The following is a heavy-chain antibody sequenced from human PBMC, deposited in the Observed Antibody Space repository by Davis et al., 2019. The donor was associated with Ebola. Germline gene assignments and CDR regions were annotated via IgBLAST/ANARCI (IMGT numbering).Heavy chain of an antibody. CDR1: GGSFSGYY. Sequence: SETLSLTCAVYGGSFSGYYWSWIRQPPGKGLEWIGYIYHSGSTYYNPSLKSRVTISVDRSKNQFSLKLSSVTAADTAVYYCARAGDSSGYLGAFDIWGQGTMVTVS. J-gene: IGHJ3*02. CDR3: ARAGDSSGYLGAFDI. V-gene: IGHV4-34*01. CDR2: IYHSGST. D-gene: IGHD3-22*01.